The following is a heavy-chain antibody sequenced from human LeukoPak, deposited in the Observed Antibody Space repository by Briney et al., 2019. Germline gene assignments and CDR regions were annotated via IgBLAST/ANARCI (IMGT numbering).Heavy chain of an antibody. Sequence: ASVKVSCKASGYTFTGYYMHWVRQAPAQGLEWMGWINPNSGGTNYAQKFQGRVTMTRDTSISTAYMELSRLRSDDTAVYYCVRTLVTMVRGVMIYWGQGTLVTVSS. V-gene: IGHV1-2*02. D-gene: IGHD3-10*01. CDR1: GYTFTGYY. CDR2: INPNSGGT. J-gene: IGHJ4*02. CDR3: VRTLVTMVRGVMIY.